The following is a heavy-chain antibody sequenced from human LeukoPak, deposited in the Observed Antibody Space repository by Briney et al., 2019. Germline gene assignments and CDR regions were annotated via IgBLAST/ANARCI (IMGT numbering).Heavy chain of an antibody. V-gene: IGHV4-59*13. J-gene: IGHJ4*02. Sequence: PSETLSLTCTVSGGSISSYYWSWIRQPAGEGLEWIGHMYNSGSTNYNPSLKSRVTISVDTSKNQFSLKLSSVTAADTAVYYCARHYGSGRPTDYWGQGTLVTVSS. D-gene: IGHD3-10*01. CDR1: GGSISSYY. CDR2: MYNSGST. CDR3: ARHYGSGRPTDY.